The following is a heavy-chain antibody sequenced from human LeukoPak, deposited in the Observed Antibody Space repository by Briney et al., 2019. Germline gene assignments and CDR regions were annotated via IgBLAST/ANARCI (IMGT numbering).Heavy chain of an antibody. CDR1: GFTFSSYE. CDR2: ISSSGSTI. CDR3: ARDLRVWYGTAEI. D-gene: IGHD3-10*01. V-gene: IGHV3-48*03. J-gene: IGHJ3*02. Sequence: GGSPRLSCAASGFTFSSYEMNWVRQAPGKGLEWVSYISSSGSTIYYADSVKGRFTISRDNAKSSLYLQMNSLTADDTAIYYCARDLRVWYGTAEIWGQGTMVTVSS.